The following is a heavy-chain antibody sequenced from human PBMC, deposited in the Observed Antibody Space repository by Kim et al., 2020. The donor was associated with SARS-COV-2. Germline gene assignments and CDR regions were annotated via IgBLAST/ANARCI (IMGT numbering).Heavy chain of an antibody. V-gene: IGHV3-33*05. CDR2: ISYDGSNK. CDR1: GFTFSSYG. J-gene: IGHJ6*02. Sequence: GRSLRLSCAASGFTFSSYGMHWVRQAPGKGLEWVAVISYDGSNKYYADSVKGRFTISRDNSKNTLYLQMNSLRAEDTAVYYCARSFRGLSQLERLYFYYGMDVWGQGTTVTVSS. CDR3: ARSFRGLSQLERLYFYYGMDV. D-gene: IGHD1-1*01.